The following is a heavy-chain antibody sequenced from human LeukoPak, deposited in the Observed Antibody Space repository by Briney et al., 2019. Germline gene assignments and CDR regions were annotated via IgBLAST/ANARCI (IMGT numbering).Heavy chain of an antibody. CDR3: ARSRSNDYVWGSYRGEYYFDY. D-gene: IGHD3-16*02. J-gene: IGHJ4*02. CDR2: ISAYNGNT. Sequence: APVKVSCKASGYTFTSYGISWVRQAPGQGLEWMGWISAYNGNTNYAQKLQGRVTMTTDTATSTAYMELRCLRSDDTAVYYCARSRSNDYVWGSYRGEYYFDYWGQGTLVTVSS. V-gene: IGHV1-18*01. CDR1: GYTFTSYG.